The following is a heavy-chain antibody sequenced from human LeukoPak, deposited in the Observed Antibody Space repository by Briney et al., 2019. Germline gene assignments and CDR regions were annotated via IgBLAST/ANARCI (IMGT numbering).Heavy chain of an antibody. D-gene: IGHD6-13*01. CDR1: GGSISSSNW. CDR2: IYHSGST. CDR3: AGVSSQKTFGH. V-gene: IGHV4-4*02. J-gene: IGHJ4*02. Sequence: PSGTLSLTCAVSGGSISSSNWWSWVRQPPGKGLEWIGEIYHSGSTNYNPSLKSRVIISVDKSNNQFSLNLSSVTAADTAVYYCAGVSSQKTFGHWGQGTLVTVSS.